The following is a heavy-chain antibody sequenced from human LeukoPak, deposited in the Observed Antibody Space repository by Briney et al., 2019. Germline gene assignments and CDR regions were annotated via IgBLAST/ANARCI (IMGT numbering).Heavy chain of an antibody. D-gene: IGHD4-17*01. CDR3: ARSWGRDYGDHFTPPRN. CDR2: ISWNSGSI. V-gene: IGHV3-9*01. J-gene: IGHJ4*02. Sequence: GGSLRLSCAASGFTFDDYAMHWVRQAPGKGLEWVSGISWNSGSIGYADSVKGRFTISRDNAKNSLYLQMNSLRAEDTAVYYCARSWGRDYGDHFTPPRNWGQGTLVTVSS. CDR1: GFTFDDYA.